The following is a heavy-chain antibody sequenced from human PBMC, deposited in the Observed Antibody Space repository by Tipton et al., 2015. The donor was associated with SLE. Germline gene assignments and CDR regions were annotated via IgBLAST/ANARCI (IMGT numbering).Heavy chain of an antibody. J-gene: IGHJ1*01. CDR1: GGSFSAYY. CDR2: IHHSGST. CDR3: ARAYCTSTSCQRAEYFQH. D-gene: IGHD2-2*01. V-gene: IGHV4-34*01. Sequence: TLSLTCAVYGGSFSAYYWSWIRQPPGKGLEWIGEIHHSGSTIYNPSLKSRVTISVDTSKKQFSLKLSSVTAADTAVYYCARAYCTSTSCQRAEYFQHWGQGTLVTVYS.